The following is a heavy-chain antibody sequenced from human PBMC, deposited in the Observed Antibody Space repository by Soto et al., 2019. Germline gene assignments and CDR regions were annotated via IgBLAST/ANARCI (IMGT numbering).Heavy chain of an antibody. D-gene: IGHD6-19*01. V-gene: IGHV3-30*02. Sequence: GGSLRLSCAASGFTFSSYGMHWVRQAPGKGLEWVAVIWYDGSNKYYADSVKGRFTISRDNSKNTVYLQMDSLRAEDTAVYYCAKEGSGWYEDYWGQGTLVTVSS. J-gene: IGHJ4*02. CDR1: GFTFSSYG. CDR2: IWYDGSNK. CDR3: AKEGSGWYEDY.